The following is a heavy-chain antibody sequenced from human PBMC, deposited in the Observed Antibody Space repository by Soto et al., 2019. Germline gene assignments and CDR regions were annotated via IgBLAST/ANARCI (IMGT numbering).Heavy chain of an antibody. CDR1: GFTFSSYG. CDR2: ISYDGSNK. V-gene: IGHV3-30*18. Sequence: GGPLRLSCAASGFTFSSYGMHWVRQAPGKGLEWVAVISYDGSNKYYADSVKGRFTISRDNSKNTLYLQMNSLRAEDTAVYYCAKDDFWSGFGVDVWGQGTTVTVSS. J-gene: IGHJ6*02. CDR3: AKDDFWSGFGVDV. D-gene: IGHD3-3*01.